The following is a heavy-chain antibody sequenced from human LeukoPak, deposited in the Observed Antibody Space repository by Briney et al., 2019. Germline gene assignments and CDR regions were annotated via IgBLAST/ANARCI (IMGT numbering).Heavy chain of an antibody. Sequence: PSETLSLTCTVSGYSISSGYYWGWIRQPPGKGLEWIGSIYHSGSTYYNPSLKSRVTISVDTSKNQFSLKLSSVTAADTAVYYCARGTTGYEPFDYWGQGTLVTVSS. CDR2: IYHSGST. CDR3: ARGTTGYEPFDY. V-gene: IGHV4-38-2*02. CDR1: GYSISSGYY. J-gene: IGHJ4*02. D-gene: IGHD5-12*01.